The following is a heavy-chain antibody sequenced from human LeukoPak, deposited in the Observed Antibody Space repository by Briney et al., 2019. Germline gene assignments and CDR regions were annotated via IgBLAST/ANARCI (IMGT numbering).Heavy chain of an antibody. D-gene: IGHD3-10*01. Sequence: SETLSLTCAVYGGSFSGYYWSWIRQPPGKGLEWIGEINHSGSTNYNPSLKSRFTISVDTSKNQFSLKLSSVTAADTAVYYCARRGTPRGTPDYWGQGTLVTVSS. V-gene: IGHV4-34*01. J-gene: IGHJ4*02. CDR2: INHSGST. CDR3: ARRGTPRGTPDY. CDR1: GGSFSGYY.